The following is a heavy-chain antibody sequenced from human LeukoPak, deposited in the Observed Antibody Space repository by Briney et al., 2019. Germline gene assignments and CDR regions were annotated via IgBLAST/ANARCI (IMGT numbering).Heavy chain of an antibody. CDR3: AKADIVGTVRKIHFDY. V-gene: IGHV3-23*01. Sequence: PGGSLRLSCAASGFTFSSYAMSWVRQAPGKGLEWVSAISGSGGSTYYADSVKGRFTISRDNSKNTLYLKMNSLRAEDTAVYYCAKADIVGTVRKIHFDYWGQGTLVTVSS. J-gene: IGHJ4*02. CDR1: GFTFSSYA. D-gene: IGHD5-12*01. CDR2: ISGSGGST.